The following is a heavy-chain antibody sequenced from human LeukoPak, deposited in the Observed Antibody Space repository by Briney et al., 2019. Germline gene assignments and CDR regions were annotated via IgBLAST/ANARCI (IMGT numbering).Heavy chain of an antibody. D-gene: IGHD3-10*01. Sequence: SVKVSCKASGGTFSSYAISWVRQAPGQGLEWMGRIIPILGIANYAQKFQGRVTITADKSTSTAYMELSSLRSEDTAVYYCASFSSGSYFTFDYWGQGTLVTVSS. J-gene: IGHJ4*02. V-gene: IGHV1-69*04. CDR2: IIPILGIA. CDR3: ASFSSGSYFTFDY. CDR1: GGTFSSYA.